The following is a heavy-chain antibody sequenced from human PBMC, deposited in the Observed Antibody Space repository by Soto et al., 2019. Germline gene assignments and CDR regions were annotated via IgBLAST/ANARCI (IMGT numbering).Heavy chain of an antibody. CDR3: ARSAAAGLTGSLDV. CDR1: GGIFNSFA. J-gene: IGHJ6*03. CDR2: ILPVFGTP. Sequence: QVQLVQSGAEVKKPESSVKVSCKASGGIFNSFAISWVRQAPGQGLEWMGGILPVFGTPSNSRDSQGRITFTAHRSTTTSYMELSSLSFENAAVYYCARSAAAGLTGSLDVWGKGTRVTVSS. D-gene: IGHD6-13*01. V-gene: IGHV1-69*06.